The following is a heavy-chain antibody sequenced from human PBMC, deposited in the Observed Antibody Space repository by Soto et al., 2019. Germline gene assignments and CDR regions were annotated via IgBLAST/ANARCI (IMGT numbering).Heavy chain of an antibody. CDR3: AKGRDTATEYFQY. CDR2: ISGGGTST. CDR1: GFTFNNYA. D-gene: IGHD5-18*01. V-gene: IGHV3-23*01. J-gene: IGHJ4*02. Sequence: EVQLLESGGGLVQPGGSLRLSCAASGFTFNNYAMSWVRQAPGKGLEWVSGISGGGTSTYYADSVKGRFTISRDNSKNTVYLQMNSLRVDDTAVYYCAKGRDTATEYFQYWGQGILVTVSS.